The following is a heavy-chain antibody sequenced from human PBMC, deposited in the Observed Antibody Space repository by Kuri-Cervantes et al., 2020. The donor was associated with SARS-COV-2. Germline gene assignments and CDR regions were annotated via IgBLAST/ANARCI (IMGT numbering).Heavy chain of an antibody. J-gene: IGHJ3*02. CDR1: GGTFSSYA. CDR2: IIPILGIA. D-gene: IGHD3-22*01. V-gene: IGHV1-69*10. CDR3: ARGAIVVVPETDAFDI. Sequence: SVKVSCKASGGTFSSYAISWVRQAPGQGLEWMGGIIPILGIANYAQKFQGRVTITADKSTSTAYMELSSLRSEDTAAYYCARGAIVVVPETDAFDIWGQGTMVTVSS.